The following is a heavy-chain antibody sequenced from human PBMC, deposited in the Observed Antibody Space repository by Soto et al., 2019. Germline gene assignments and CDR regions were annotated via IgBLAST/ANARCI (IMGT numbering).Heavy chain of an antibody. J-gene: IGHJ5*02. CDR1: GYTFINFD. V-gene: IGHV1-8*02. CDR2: MNPGSGQT. CDR3: ARMASAGTMNWFDP. Sequence: ASVKVSCKASGYTFINFDISWVRQAAGQGLEWLGWMNPGSGQTGYASKFQGRVAMTRDASTGTSHLELSSLTSDDTAVYYCARMASAGTMNWFDPWGQGTLVTVSS. D-gene: IGHD6-13*01.